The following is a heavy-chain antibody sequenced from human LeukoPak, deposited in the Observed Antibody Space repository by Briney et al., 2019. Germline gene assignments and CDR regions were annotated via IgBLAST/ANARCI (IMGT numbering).Heavy chain of an antibody. CDR2: ISSSSSYI. CDR1: GFTFSSYS. V-gene: IGHV3-21*01. J-gene: IGHJ3*02. D-gene: IGHD3-3*01. Sequence: GGSLRLSCAASGFTFSSYSMNWVRQAPGKGLEWVSSISSSSSYIYYADSVKGRFTISRDNAKNSLYLQMNSLRAEDTAVYYCASGVTIWLGNAFDIWGQGTMVTVS. CDR3: ASGVTIWLGNAFDI.